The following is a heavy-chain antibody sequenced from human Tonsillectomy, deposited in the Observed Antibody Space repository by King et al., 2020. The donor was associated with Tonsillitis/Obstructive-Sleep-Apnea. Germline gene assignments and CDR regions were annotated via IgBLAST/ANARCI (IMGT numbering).Heavy chain of an antibody. CDR2: ISWNSGTI. CDR3: AKDKTKNWNYGTPVVY. V-gene: IGHV3-9*01. J-gene: IGHJ4*02. Sequence: VQLVESGGGLVQPGRSLRLSCAASGFTFDDYAMHWVRQAPGKGLEWVSGISWNSGTICYADSVKGRFTISRDNAKNSLYLQMNSLRTEDTALYYCAKDKTKNWNYGTPVVYWGQGTLVTVSS. CDR1: GFTFDDYA. D-gene: IGHD1-7*01.